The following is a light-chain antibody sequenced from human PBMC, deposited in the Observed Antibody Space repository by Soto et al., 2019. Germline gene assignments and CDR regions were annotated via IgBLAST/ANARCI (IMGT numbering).Light chain of an antibody. V-gene: IGLV1-40*01. CDR3: QSYYSSLSVYV. CDR1: SSNIGAGYE. J-gene: IGLJ1*01. Sequence: QSVLTQPPSVSEAPGQRVTISCTGSSSNIGAGYEAHWYQQVPGTAPKLVIYENNNRPSGVPDRFSGSKSGTSASLAITWLQAEDEADYYCQSYYSSLSVYVFGTGTKLTVL. CDR2: ENN.